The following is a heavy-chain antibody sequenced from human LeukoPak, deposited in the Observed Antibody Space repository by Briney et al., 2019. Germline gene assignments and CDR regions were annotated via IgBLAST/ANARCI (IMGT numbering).Heavy chain of an antibody. Sequence: SETLSLTCTVSGGSISSHYWSWIRQPPGKGLEWIGYIYYSGSTNYNPSLKSRITISVDTSKNQFSLKLSSVTAADTAVYYCAREELELRGWFDPWGQGTLVTVSS. CDR1: GGSISSHY. CDR3: AREELELRGWFDP. CDR2: IYYSGST. J-gene: IGHJ5*02. V-gene: IGHV4-59*11. D-gene: IGHD1-7*01.